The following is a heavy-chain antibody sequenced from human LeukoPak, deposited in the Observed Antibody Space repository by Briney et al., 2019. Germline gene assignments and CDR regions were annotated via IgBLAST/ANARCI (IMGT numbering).Heavy chain of an antibody. V-gene: IGHV1-2*02. D-gene: IGHD2-2*01. J-gene: IGHJ4*02. Sequence: ASVKVSCKASGYTFTGYYMHWVRQAPGQGLEWMGWINPNSGGTNYAQKFQGRVTMTRDTSTSTVYMELSSLRSEDTAVYYCARDLVGRSTSPQFDYWGQGTLVTVSS. CDR2: INPNSGGT. CDR1: GYTFTGYY. CDR3: ARDLVGRSTSPQFDY.